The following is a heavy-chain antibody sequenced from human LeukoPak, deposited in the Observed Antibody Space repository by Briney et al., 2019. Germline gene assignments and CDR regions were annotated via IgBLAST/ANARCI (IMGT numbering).Heavy chain of an antibody. Sequence: SETLSLTCTVSGGSINSSSYYWGWIRQPPGKGLEWIGSIYYSGSTYYNPSLKSRVTISVDTSKNQFSLKLSSVTAADTAVYYCATITGTRGEYFDYWGQGTLVTVSS. J-gene: IGHJ4*02. V-gene: IGHV4-39*01. CDR2: IYYSGST. CDR3: ATITGTRGEYFDY. D-gene: IGHD1-7*01. CDR1: GGSINSSSYY.